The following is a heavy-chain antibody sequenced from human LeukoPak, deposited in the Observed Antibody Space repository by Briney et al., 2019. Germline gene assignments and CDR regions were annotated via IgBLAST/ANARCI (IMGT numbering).Heavy chain of an antibody. Sequence: ASVKVSCKASGYTFTGYYMHWVRQAPGQGLEWMGWINPNGGGTNYAQKFQGRVTMTRDTSISTAYMELSRLRSDDTAVYYCARGSLRHYYYYMDVWGKGTTVTVSS. CDR2: INPNGGGT. CDR3: ARGSLRHYYYYMDV. V-gene: IGHV1-2*02. J-gene: IGHJ6*03. D-gene: IGHD4-17*01. CDR1: GYTFTGYY.